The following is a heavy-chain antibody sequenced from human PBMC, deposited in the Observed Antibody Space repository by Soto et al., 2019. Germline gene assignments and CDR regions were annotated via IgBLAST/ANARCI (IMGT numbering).Heavy chain of an antibody. CDR3: ARGWTTTVTTADY. J-gene: IGHJ4*02. CDR1: GGSISSSSYY. V-gene: IGHV4-39*01. CDR2: IYYSGST. D-gene: IGHD4-17*01. Sequence: SETLSLTCTVSGGSISSSSYYWGWIRQPPGKGLEWIGSIYYSGSTYYNPSLKSRVTISVDTSKNQFSLKLSSVTAADTAVYYCARGWTTTVTTADYWGQGTLVTVS.